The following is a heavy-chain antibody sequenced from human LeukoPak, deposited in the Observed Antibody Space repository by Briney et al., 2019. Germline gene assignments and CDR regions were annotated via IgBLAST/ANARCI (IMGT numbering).Heavy chain of an antibody. Sequence: GGSLRLSCAASGFTFSSYNMNWVRQAPGKGLEWVSSISSSATYIFYADSAKGRFTISRDNAKSSLYLQMNSLRAEDTAVYYCAREIMVGAHFDFWGQGNLVTVSS. J-gene: IGHJ4*02. CDR2: ISSSATYI. CDR1: GFTFSSYN. CDR3: AREIMVGAHFDF. V-gene: IGHV3-21*01. D-gene: IGHD2-21*01.